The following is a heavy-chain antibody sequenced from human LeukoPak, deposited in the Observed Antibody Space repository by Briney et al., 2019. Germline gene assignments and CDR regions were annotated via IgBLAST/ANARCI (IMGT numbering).Heavy chain of an antibody. Sequence: GGYLRLSCAASGFTFSYYWMSWIRQAPGKGLEWVANIKQDGDEKYYVDSVKGRFTISRDNAKNSLFLQMNSLRAEDTAVYYCARYVGMDVWGQGTTVTVSS. J-gene: IGHJ6*02. CDR1: GFTFSYYW. CDR3: ARYVGMDV. D-gene: IGHD2-8*01. CDR2: IKQDGDEK. V-gene: IGHV3-7*01.